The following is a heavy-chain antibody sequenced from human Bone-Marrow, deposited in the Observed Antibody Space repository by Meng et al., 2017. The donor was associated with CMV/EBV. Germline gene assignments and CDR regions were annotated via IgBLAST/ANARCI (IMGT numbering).Heavy chain of an antibody. CDR2: ISGSGHAI. CDR3: ARDHPRAVWYFQD. V-gene: IGHV3-11*01. D-gene: IGHD3-16*01. J-gene: IGHJ1*01. CDR1: GFTFSDYY. Sequence: GESLKIPCAASGFTFSDYYMSWVRQSPGNGLEWIAFISGSGHAINYADSVDGRFTISRDSAKDSLFLQMNYLRVEDTAVYYCARDHPRAVWYFQDRGQGTLVTVSS.